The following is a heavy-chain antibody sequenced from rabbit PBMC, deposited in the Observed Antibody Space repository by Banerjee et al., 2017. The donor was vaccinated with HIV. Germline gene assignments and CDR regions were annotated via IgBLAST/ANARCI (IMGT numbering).Heavy chain of an antibody. CDR3: ARAYADSNDYFNL. J-gene: IGHJ4*01. Sequence: QSLEESGGDLVKPGASLTLTCTASGFSFSSSYYMCWVRQAPGKGLEWIACIYAGSSGSTYYASWAKGRFTISKTSSTTVTLQMTSLTAADTATYFCARAYADSNDYFNLWGQGTLVTVS. CDR2: IYAGSSGST. D-gene: IGHD8-1*01. V-gene: IGHV1S40*01. CDR1: GFSFSSSYY.